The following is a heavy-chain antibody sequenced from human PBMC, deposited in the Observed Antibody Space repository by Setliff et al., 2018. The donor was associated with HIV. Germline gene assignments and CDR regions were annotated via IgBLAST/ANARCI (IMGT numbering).Heavy chain of an antibody. CDR1: GGTFSSYG. Sequence: GASVKVSCKASGGTFSSYGITWVRQAPGQGLERMGGITPLLGTTNYAQKFQGRVTMTRDTSTSTVYMELSSLRSEDTAVYYCARDLSQDPGAALDVDTAMAADYWGQGTLVTVSS. D-gene: IGHD5-18*01. CDR2: ITPLLGTT. CDR3: ARDLSQDPGAALDVDTAMAADY. V-gene: IGHV1-69*10. J-gene: IGHJ4*02.